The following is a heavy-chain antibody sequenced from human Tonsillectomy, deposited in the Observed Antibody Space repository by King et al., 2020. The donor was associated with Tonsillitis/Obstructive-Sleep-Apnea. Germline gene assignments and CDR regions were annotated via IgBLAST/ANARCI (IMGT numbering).Heavy chain of an antibody. J-gene: IGHJ5*02. V-gene: IGHV3-33*01. CDR3: ASFHTNNWFDP. Sequence: VQLVQSGGGVVQPGRSLRLSCAASGFTFSSYGMHWVRQAPGKGLEWVAVIWYDGSNKYYADSVKGRFTISRDNSKNTLYLQMNSLRAEDTAVYYCASFHTNNWFDPWGQGTLVTVSS. CDR2: IWYDGSNK. CDR1: GFTFSSYG.